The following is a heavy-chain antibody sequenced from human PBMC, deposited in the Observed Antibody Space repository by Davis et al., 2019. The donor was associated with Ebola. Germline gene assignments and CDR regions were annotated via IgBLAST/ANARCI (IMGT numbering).Heavy chain of an antibody. Sequence: ASVKVSCKASGYTFSGYYIYWVRQAPGQGLQWMGRINPNSGGTNYAQKFQGRVTMTRDTSRTTAYMELSSLTSEDTAVYFCARERNSLGSDFWGQGTLISVSS. CDR2: INPNSGGT. J-gene: IGHJ4*02. CDR3: ARERNSLGSDF. V-gene: IGHV1-2*06. CDR1: GYTFSGYY. D-gene: IGHD5-18*01.